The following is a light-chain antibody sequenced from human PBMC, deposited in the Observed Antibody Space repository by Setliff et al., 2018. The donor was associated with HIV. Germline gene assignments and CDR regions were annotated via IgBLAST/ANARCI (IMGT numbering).Light chain of an antibody. CDR1: SSNIRTNA. CDR2: SNN. J-gene: IGLJ1*01. CDR3: ASWDDSLNGQV. V-gene: IGLV1-44*01. Sequence: QSVLTQPPSVSGTPGQRVTISCSGSSSNIRTNAVNWYQQLSGTAPKLLIYSNNQRPSGVPDRFSGSKSGTSASLAISGLQSEDEADYYCASWDDSLNGQVFGTGTKVTVL.